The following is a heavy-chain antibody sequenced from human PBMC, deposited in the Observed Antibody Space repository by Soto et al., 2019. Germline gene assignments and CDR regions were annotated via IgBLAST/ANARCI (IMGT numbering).Heavy chain of an antibody. CDR1: GFTFSSYW. Sequence: GGSLRLSCAASGFTFSSYWMHWVRQPPGKGLVWVSRINSDGSDTGYADSVKGRFTISRDNAKNTLYLQMNSLRAEDTAVYYCATLKDYYDSSGYYSLWGQGTLVTVSS. V-gene: IGHV3-74*01. CDR3: ATLKDYYDSSGYYSL. CDR2: INSDGSDT. D-gene: IGHD3-22*01. J-gene: IGHJ4*02.